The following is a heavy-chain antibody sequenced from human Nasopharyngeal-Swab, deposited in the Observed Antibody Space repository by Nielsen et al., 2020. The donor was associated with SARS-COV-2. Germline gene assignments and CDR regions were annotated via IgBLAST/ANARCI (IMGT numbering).Heavy chain of an antibody. Sequence: GGSLRLSCAASGFTFSSYGMHWVRQAPGKGLEWVAVISYDGSNKYYAASVKGRFTISRDNSKNTLYLQMNSLRAEDTAVYYCAKAWLTTYWGQGTLATVSS. V-gene: IGHV3-30*18. CDR3: AKAWLTTY. CDR1: GFTFSSYG. D-gene: IGHD4/OR15-4a*01. CDR2: ISYDGSNK. J-gene: IGHJ4*02.